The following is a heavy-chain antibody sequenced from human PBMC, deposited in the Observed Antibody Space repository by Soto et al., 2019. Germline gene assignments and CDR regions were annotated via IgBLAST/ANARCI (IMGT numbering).Heavy chain of an antibody. CDR3: ARVWGIAARGGPSRRHGYYYYGMDV. V-gene: IGHV4-30-4*01. Sequence: SETLSLTCTVSGGSISSGDYYWSWIRQPPGKGLEWIGYIYYSGSTYYNPSLKSRVTISVDTSKNQFSLELSSVTAADTAVYYCARVWGIAARGGPSRRHGYYYYGMDVWGQGTTVTAS. CDR1: GGSISSGDYY. J-gene: IGHJ6*02. CDR2: IYYSGST. D-gene: IGHD6-6*01.